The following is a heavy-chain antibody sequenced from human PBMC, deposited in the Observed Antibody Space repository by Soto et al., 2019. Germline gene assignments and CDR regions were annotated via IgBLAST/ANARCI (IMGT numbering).Heavy chain of an antibody. V-gene: IGHV1-46*01. CDR1: GYTFINYY. Sequence: ASVKVSCKASGYTFINYYIHWVRQAPGHGLEWMAIINPTGGSTNYAQKFQGRLTLTMDTSTSTAYMELSSLTSEDTAVYYCARDGKGYCSSTSCQNWCDPWGQGTLVTVSS. D-gene: IGHD2-2*01. CDR3: ARDGKGYCSSTSCQNWCDP. J-gene: IGHJ5*02. CDR2: INPTGGST.